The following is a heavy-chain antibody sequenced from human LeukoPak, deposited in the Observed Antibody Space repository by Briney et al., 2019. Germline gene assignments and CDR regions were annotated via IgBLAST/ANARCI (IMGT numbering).Heavy chain of an antibody. CDR1: GFTFSSYS. J-gene: IGHJ4*02. CDR2: ISSSSTYT. Sequence: GGSLRLSCAASGFTFSSYSMNWVRQAPGRGLKWVSSISSSSTYTYYADSLKGRFTISRDNAKNSVYLQVNSLRAEDTAVYYCARLLYDYIWGSSRSYYFDLWGQGTLVTVSS. V-gene: IGHV3-21*01. CDR3: ARLLYDYIWGSSRSYYFDL. D-gene: IGHD3-16*02.